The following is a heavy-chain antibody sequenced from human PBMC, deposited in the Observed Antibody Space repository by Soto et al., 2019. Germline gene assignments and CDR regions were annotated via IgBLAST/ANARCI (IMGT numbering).Heavy chain of an antibody. D-gene: IGHD2-8*01. Sequence: PGGSLRLSCAASGFIFSSYDMNWVRQAPGKGLEWVSFISPSSNTIRYAESVKGRFTISRDNAKNSLYLQMNSLRAEDTAVYYCARVRMGYYFDYWGPGTLVTVSS. CDR1: GFIFSSYD. CDR3: ARVRMGYYFDY. CDR2: ISPSSNTI. V-gene: IGHV3-48*01. J-gene: IGHJ4*01.